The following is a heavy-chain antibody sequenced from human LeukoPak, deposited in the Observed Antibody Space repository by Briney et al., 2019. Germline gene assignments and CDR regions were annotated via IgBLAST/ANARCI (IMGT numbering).Heavy chain of an antibody. J-gene: IGHJ4*02. V-gene: IGHV1-69*04. D-gene: IGHD6-6*01. CDR3: AGKYSSSSSLDY. CDR2: IIPILGIA. Sequence: SVTVSCKASGGTFSSYAISWVRQAPGQGLEWMGRIIPILGIANYAQKFQGRVTITADKSTSTAYMELSSLRSEDTAVYYCAGKYSSSSSLDYWGQGTLVTVSS. CDR1: GGTFSSYA.